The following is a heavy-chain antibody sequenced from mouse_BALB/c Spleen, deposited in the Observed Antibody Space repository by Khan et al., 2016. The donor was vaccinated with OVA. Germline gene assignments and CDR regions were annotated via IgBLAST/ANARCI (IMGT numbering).Heavy chain of an antibody. D-gene: IGHD3-2*01. V-gene: IGHV2-3*01. J-gene: IGHJ4*01. Sequence: QVQLKESGPGLVAPSQSLSITCTVSGFSLTSYGVSWVRQPPGKGLEWLGVIWGDGNTNFHSALSSRLSISKDNSKSQVFLKLNSLQTDDTVTYYCAKDRGYYAVDYWGQGTSVTVSS. CDR2: IWGDGNT. CDR3: AKDRGYYAVDY. CDR1: GFSLTSYG.